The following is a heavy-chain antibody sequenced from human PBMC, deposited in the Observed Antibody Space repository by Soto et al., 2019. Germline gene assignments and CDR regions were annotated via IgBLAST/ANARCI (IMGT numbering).Heavy chain of an antibody. D-gene: IGHD6-13*01. J-gene: IGHJ6*02. CDR1: GFTFSNYD. Sequence: EVQLVESGGGLVQPGGSLRLSCAASGFTFSNYDMHWVRQGTGKGLEWVSSISAAGETYYSGSVKGRLTISREDAKNSLYLQMNSLRAGDTAVYYCARGIAGGLDVWGQGTTVTGSS. V-gene: IGHV3-13*04. CDR2: ISAAGET. CDR3: ARGIAGGLDV.